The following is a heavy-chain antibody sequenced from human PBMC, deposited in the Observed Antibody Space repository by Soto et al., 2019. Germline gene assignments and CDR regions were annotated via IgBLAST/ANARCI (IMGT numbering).Heavy chain of an antibody. Sequence: QVQLVESGGGVVQPGRSLRLSCAASAFSFRCYDMHWVRQAPGKGLEWVAVIWSDGSEKYYADSVKGRFSISRDNSRNTLYLQMDTLTAEDTAVYYCARVLRASLEWFRADHWGQGTLVTVSS. V-gene: IGHV3-33*01. D-gene: IGHD3-3*02. CDR1: AFSFRCYD. CDR2: IWSDGSEK. J-gene: IGHJ4*02. CDR3: ARVLRASLEWFRADH.